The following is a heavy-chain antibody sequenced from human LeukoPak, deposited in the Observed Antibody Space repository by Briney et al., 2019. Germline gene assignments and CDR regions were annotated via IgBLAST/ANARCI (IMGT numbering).Heavy chain of an antibody. CDR3: ARQRPSMEYYFDY. J-gene: IGHJ4*02. V-gene: IGHV1-3*01. CDR2: INAGNGNT. CDR1: GYTFTTYA. Sequence: ASVKVSCKASGYTFTTYAIHWVRQAPGQRLEWMGWINAGNGNTKYSQKFQGRVTIARDTSASTAYMELSSLRSEDTAVYYCARQRPSMEYYFDYWGQGTLVTVSS. D-gene: IGHD3-3*01.